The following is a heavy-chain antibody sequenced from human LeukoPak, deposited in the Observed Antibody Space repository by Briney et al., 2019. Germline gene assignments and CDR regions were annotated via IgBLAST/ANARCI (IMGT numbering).Heavy chain of an antibody. CDR1: GFTFSSYA. D-gene: IGHD2-2*01. J-gene: IGHJ4*02. V-gene: IGHV3-30-3*01. CDR2: VSYDGSNK. Sequence: PGGSLRLSCAASGFTFSSYAMHWVRQAPGKGLEWVAVVSYDGSNKYYADSVKGRFTISRDNSKNTLYLQVNSLRAEDTAVYYCARLGYCSSTSCQADYWGQGTLVTVSS. CDR3: ARLGYCSSTSCQADY.